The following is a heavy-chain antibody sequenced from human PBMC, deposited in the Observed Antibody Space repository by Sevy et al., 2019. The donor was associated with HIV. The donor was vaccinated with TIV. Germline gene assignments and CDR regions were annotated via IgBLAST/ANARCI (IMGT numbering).Heavy chain of an antibody. Sequence: GGSLRLSCSASGFTFSRYAMDWVRQAQGKRLEYVSVISSTGSSTYYADSVKGRFTISRDNSKNTLFLQMSSLRPEDTAVYYCARKMELLVPDYWGQGTLVTVSS. V-gene: IGHV3-64D*06. CDR2: ISSTGSST. J-gene: IGHJ4*02. CDR3: ARKMELLVPDY. D-gene: IGHD2-21*02. CDR1: GFTFSRYA.